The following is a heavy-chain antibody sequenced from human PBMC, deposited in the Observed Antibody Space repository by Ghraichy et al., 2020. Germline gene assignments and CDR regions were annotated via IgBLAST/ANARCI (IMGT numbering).Heavy chain of an antibody. Sequence: GESLNISCAASGFTFSTSAMSWVRQAPGEGLEWVSVITGSGASTYYADSVKGRFTISKDTSKNTLYLQMNSLRVEDTAVYYCAGRIVSVAGTLDYWGQGTLVTVSS. CDR3: AGRIVSVAGTLDY. J-gene: IGHJ4*02. CDR2: ITGSGAST. D-gene: IGHD6-19*01. CDR1: GFTFSTSA. V-gene: IGHV3-23*01.